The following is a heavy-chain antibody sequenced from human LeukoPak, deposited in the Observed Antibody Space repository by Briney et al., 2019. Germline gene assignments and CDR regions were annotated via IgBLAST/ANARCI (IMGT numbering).Heavy chain of an antibody. CDR2: IRQDESEK. CDR3: ARDSGSAYYYGSGTYYYDAFDF. D-gene: IGHD3-10*01. J-gene: IGHJ3*01. V-gene: IGHV3-7*01. CDR1: GFSFSSYW. Sequence: GGSLRLSCTVSGFSFSSYWMTWVRQAPGKGLEWVANIRQDESEKYYVDSVKGRFTISRDNAKNSLYLQMNSLRAEDTAVYYCARDSGSAYYYGSGTYYYDAFDFWGQGTTVTVSS.